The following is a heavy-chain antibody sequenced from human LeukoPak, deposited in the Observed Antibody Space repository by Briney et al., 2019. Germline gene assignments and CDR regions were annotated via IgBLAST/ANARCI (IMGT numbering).Heavy chain of an antibody. J-gene: IGHJ5*02. CDR2: ISQSGST. D-gene: IGHD1-1*01. CDR3: ARDRTTIRGNWFDP. CDR1: GGSFSSYY. Sequence: SETLSLTCAVYGGSFSSYYWSWIRQPPGKGLEWIGKISQSGSTNYNPSLKSRVTISVDTSKNQFSLKLTSVTAAETAVYYCARDRTTIRGNWFDPWGQGTLVTVSS. V-gene: IGHV4-34*01.